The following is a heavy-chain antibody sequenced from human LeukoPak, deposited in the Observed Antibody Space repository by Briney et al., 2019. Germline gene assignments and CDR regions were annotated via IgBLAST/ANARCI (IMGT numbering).Heavy chain of an antibody. CDR3: AKVSEVYYYGMDV. CDR1: GFTVTTHY. J-gene: IGHJ6*02. V-gene: IGHV3-53*01. Sequence: GGSLRLSCAGSGFTVTTHYMSWVRQAPGKGLEWVSTLDLGGNTYYTDSVKGRFTIPRDNSKNTLYLQMNSLRAEDTAVYYCAKVSEVYYYGMDVWGQGTTVTVSS. CDR2: LDLGGNT.